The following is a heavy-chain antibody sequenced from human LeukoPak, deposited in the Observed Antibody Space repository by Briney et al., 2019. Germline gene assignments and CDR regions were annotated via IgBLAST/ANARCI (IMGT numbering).Heavy chain of an antibody. CDR2: IKSKTDGGTT. V-gene: IGHV3-15*07. Sequence: GGSLRLSCAASGFTFSNAWMNWVRQAPGKGLEWAGRIKSKTDGGTTDYAAPVKGRFTISRDDSKNTLYLQMNSLKTEDTAVYYCTTVATIQDYWGQGTLVTVSS. D-gene: IGHD5-12*01. J-gene: IGHJ4*02. CDR1: GFTFSNAW. CDR3: TTVATIQDY.